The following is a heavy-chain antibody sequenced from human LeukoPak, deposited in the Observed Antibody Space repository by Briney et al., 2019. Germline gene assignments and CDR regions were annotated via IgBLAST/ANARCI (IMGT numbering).Heavy chain of an antibody. J-gene: IGHJ4*02. Sequence: ASVKVSCKASGYTFINFAINWGRQAPGQRPEWMGWINAGNGNTKYSQKFQGRVTITRDTSASTAYMELSSLTSEDTAVYYCTRGPRAAADDYWGQGTLVTVSS. CDR1: GYTFINFA. CDR2: INAGNGNT. D-gene: IGHD6-13*01. V-gene: IGHV1-3*01. CDR3: TRGPRAAADDY.